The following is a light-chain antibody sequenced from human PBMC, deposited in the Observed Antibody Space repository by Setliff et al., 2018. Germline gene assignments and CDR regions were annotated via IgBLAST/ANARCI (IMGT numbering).Light chain of an antibody. CDR2: YDS. CDR1: NIGSKS. J-gene: IGLJ1*01. Sequence: SYELTQPRSGSVAPGKTARITCGGNNIGSKSVHWYQQKPGQAPVLVIYYDSDRPSGIPERFSGSNSGNTATLTISRVEAGDEADYYCQVWDSSSDRRVFGTGTKVTVL. V-gene: IGLV3-21*04. CDR3: QVWDSSSDRRV.